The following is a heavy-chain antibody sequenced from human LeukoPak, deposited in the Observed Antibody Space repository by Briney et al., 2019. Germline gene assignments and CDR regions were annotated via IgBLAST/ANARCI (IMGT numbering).Heavy chain of an antibody. J-gene: IGHJ4*02. CDR2: INPNSGGT. CDR3: ARDLTGYSTGWYIKYYFDY. CDR1: GYTFTAYY. V-gene: IGHV1-2*02. Sequence: ASVKVSCKASGYTFTAYYMHWVRQAPGQGLEWMGWINPNSGGTNYAQKFQGRVTMTRDTSLSTAYMELSRLTSDDTAVYYCARDLTGYSTGWYIKYYFDYWGQGTLVTVSS. D-gene: IGHD6-19*01.